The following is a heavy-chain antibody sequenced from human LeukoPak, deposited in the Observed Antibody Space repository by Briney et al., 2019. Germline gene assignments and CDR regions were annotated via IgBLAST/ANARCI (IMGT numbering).Heavy chain of an antibody. CDR3: ARRAYCGGDCYYFDY. V-gene: IGHV4-59*08. D-gene: IGHD2-21*02. CDR1: GGSISSYY. CDR2: IDYSGST. J-gene: IGHJ4*02. Sequence: SETLSLTCTVSGGSISSYYWSWIRQPPGKGLEWIGYIDYSGSTNYNPSLKSRVTISVDTSKNQFSLKLSSVTAADTAVYYCARRAYCGGDCYYFDYWGQGTLVTVSS.